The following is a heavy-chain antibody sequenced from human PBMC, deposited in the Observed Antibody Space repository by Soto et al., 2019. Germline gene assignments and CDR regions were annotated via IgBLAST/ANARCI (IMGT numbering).Heavy chain of an antibody. V-gene: IGHV1-69*13. CDR2: IIPIFGTA. CDR1: GGTFSSYA. D-gene: IGHD4-17*01. J-gene: IGHJ5*02. CDR3: ATALLIDKVTTNWFDP. Sequence: ASVKVSCKASGGTFSSYAISWVRQAPGQGLEWMGGIIPIFGTANYAQKFQGRVTITADESTSTAYMELSSLRSEDTAVYYCATALLIDKVTTNWFDPWGQGTLVTVSS.